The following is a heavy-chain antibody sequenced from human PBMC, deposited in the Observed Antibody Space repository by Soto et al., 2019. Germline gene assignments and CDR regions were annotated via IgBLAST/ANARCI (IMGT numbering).Heavy chain of an antibody. J-gene: IGHJ6*02. V-gene: IGHV4-59*01. Sequence: KTSETLSLTCTVSGGSISSSYWSWIRQPPGKGLEWIGYIYYTGTTYYSPSLKSRVIISVGASKNQFSLKLSSVTAADTAVYYCARDFWFEELSGGYYHYAMDVWGRGTTVTVSS. CDR1: GGSISSSY. CDR3: ARDFWFEELSGGYYHYAMDV. CDR2: IYYTGTT. D-gene: IGHD3-10*01.